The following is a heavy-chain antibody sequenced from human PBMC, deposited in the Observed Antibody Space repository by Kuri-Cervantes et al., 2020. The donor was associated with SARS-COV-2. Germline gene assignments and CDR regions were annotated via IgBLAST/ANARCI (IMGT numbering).Heavy chain of an antibody. Sequence: GESLKISCAASGFTFSSYGMHWVRQAPGKGLEWVAVISYDGSNKYYADSVKGRFAISRDNSKNTLYLQMNSLRAEDTAVYYCARNLRGVLWTFDYWGQGTVVTVSS. J-gene: IGHJ4*02. CDR1: GFTFSSYG. CDR2: ISYDGSNK. CDR3: ARNLRGVLWTFDY. D-gene: IGHD3-10*01. V-gene: IGHV3-30*03.